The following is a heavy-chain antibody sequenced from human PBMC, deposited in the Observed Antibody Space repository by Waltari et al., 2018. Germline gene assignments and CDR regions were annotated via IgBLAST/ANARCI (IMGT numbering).Heavy chain of an antibody. J-gene: IGHJ6*03. D-gene: IGHD3-3*01. V-gene: IGHV4-34*02. Sequence: QVQLQQWGAVLWKPSETLSLTCDVSGESLSGYHWTWIRQPPGKGLEWIGEINDSGRTTYNPSLESRVTVSIDTANNQFSLRVRSVTAADTAVYYCARVFGYYYYYMDVWGKGTTVTISS. CDR1: GESLSGYH. CDR2: INDSGRT. CDR3: ARVFGYYYYYMDV.